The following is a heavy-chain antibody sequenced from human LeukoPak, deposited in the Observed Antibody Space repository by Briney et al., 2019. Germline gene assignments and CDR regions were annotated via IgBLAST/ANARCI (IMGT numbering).Heavy chain of an antibody. Sequence: GGSLRLSCVASGFTFYNYAMSWVRQAPGRGLEWASSTAGSGISKDYADSVKGRFTISKDKSKNTLYLQMDNLRAEDTGVYFCARLPTFYYDSSGYHYDYWGQGTLVTVPS. J-gene: IGHJ4*02. CDR1: GFTFYNYA. D-gene: IGHD3-22*01. CDR2: TAGSGISK. CDR3: ARLPTFYYDSSGYHYDY. V-gene: IGHV3-23*01.